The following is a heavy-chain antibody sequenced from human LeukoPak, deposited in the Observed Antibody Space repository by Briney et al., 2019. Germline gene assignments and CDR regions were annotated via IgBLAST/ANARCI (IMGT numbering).Heavy chain of an antibody. V-gene: IGHV3-23*01. CDR3: AKDLVELDAFDI. CDR2: ISGSGGST. CDR1: GLIFSSYA. J-gene: IGHJ3*02. Sequence: GGSLRLSCAASGLIFSSYAMSWVRQAPGKGLEWVSAISGSGGSTYYADSVKGRFTISRDNSKNTLYLQMNSLRAEDTAVYYCAKDLVELDAFDIWGQGTMVTVPS. D-gene: IGHD3-9*01.